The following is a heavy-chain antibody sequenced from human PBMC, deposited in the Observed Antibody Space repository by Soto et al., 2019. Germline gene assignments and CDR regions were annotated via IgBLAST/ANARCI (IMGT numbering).Heavy chain of an antibody. CDR2: INGGGGTT. CDR1: GFSFSGYT. CDR3: AKDRHPDGIWTFDY. V-gene: IGHV3-23*01. D-gene: IGHD3-9*01. Sequence: PGESLKISCAASGFSFSGYTMNWVRQAQGKGLEWISGINGGGGTTYYADSVKGRFTISRDDSKNILYLQMNSPRAEDTAIYYCAKDRHPDGIWTFDYCGRGTLFTVSS. J-gene: IGHJ4*02.